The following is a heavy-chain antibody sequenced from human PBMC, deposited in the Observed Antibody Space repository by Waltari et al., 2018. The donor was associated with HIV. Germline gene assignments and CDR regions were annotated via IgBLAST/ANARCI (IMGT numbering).Heavy chain of an antibody. Sequence: QVKLQESGPGLVKPSETLSLNCSVSGGHVRTSYWNWIRQPPGKGLEWIGGIFYSGSTSYSPSFRSRVTMSIDTSKDYFSLRLDSVTAADTALYYCARRPVIPSTIRNAFDVWSQGTMVTVSS. V-gene: IGHV4-59*02. J-gene: IGHJ3*01. D-gene: IGHD2-2*01. CDR2: IFYSGST. CDR3: ARRPVIPSTIRNAFDV. CDR1: GGHVRTSY.